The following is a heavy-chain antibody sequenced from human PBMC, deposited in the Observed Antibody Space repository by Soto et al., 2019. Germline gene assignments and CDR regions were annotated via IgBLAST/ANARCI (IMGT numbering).Heavy chain of an antibody. CDR1: GYTFSDYY. Sequence: ASVKVSCKASGYTFSDYYIHWVRQAPGQGLEWMGWINPNSGGTKYAPKFQGGVTMTRDTSITTAYMELSRLRSGNTAVYYCAREPATAKPEGVDFWGQGTLVTVSS. V-gene: IGHV1-2*02. D-gene: IGHD1-1*01. CDR3: AREPATAKPEGVDF. J-gene: IGHJ4*02. CDR2: INPNSGGT.